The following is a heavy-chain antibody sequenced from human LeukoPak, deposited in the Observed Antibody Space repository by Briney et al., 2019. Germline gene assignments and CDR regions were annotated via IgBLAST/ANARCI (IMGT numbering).Heavy chain of an antibody. Sequence: PGGSLRLSCVASGFTFSNYWMSWVRQAPGKGLEWVSTISSSGGYTYYADSVKGRFTISRDNSKNTLYLLLNSLRAEDTAVYYCAKDLREYTSSPRNAFHIWGQGTMVTVSS. CDR3: AKDLREYTSSPRNAFHI. V-gene: IGHV3-23*01. J-gene: IGHJ3*02. D-gene: IGHD6-6*01. CDR2: ISSSGGYT. CDR1: GFTFSNYW.